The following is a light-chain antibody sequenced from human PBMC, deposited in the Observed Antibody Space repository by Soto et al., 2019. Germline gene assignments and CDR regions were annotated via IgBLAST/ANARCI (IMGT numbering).Light chain of an antibody. Sequence: EIVMTQSPVILSVSPGDRATLSCRASQGVGSYLAWYQQKPGQAPRLLIYGASTRAPGIPARFTGSGSGTEFTLTISSLQSEDFAVYYCQQHGYWPLTFGGGTKVEMK. CDR2: GAS. CDR3: QQHGYWPLT. V-gene: IGKV3-15*01. CDR1: QGVGSY. J-gene: IGKJ4*01.